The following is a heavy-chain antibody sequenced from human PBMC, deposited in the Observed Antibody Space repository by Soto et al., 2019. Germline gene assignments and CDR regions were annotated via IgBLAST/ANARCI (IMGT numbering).Heavy chain of an antibody. J-gene: IGHJ6*02. CDR1: GGTFSSYA. V-gene: IGHV1-69*01. CDR2: IIPIFGTA. Sequence: QVQLVQSGAEVKKPGSSVKVSCKASGGTFSSYAISWVRQAPGQGLEWMGGIIPIFGTANYAQKFQGRVTITADESTSTADMELSSLRSEDTAVYYCASPIAAAGPYYYGMDVWGQGTTVTVSS. CDR3: ASPIAAAGPYYYGMDV. D-gene: IGHD6-13*01.